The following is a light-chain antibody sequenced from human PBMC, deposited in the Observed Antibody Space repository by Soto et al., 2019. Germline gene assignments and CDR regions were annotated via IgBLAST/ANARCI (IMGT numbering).Light chain of an antibody. V-gene: IGLV2-14*03. CDR3: SSHTNSGTLGI. Sequence: QSALTQPASVSGSPGQSITISCTGTSSDVGGYNYVSWYQQHPGKAPKLIIYDVSNRPSGASNRFSGSKSGNTASLTISGLQAEDEADYYCSSHTNSGTLGIFGGGTKLTVL. CDR1: SSDVGGYNY. CDR2: DVS. J-gene: IGLJ2*01.